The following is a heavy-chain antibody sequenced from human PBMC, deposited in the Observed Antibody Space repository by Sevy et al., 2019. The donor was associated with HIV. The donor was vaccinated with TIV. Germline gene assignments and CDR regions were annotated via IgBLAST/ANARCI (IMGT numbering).Heavy chain of an antibody. J-gene: IGHJ5*02. CDR1: GFTFGSYG. V-gene: IGHV3-30*18. CDR2: ISYDGSNK. CDR3: AKDWGDIVVVPAAIRGFDP. D-gene: IGHD2-2*02. Sequence: GGSLRLSCAASGFTFGSYGMHWVRQAPGKGLEWVAVISYDGSNKYYADSVKGRFTISRDNSKNTLYLQMNSLRAEDTAVYYCAKDWGDIVVVPAAIRGFDPWGQGTLVTVSS.